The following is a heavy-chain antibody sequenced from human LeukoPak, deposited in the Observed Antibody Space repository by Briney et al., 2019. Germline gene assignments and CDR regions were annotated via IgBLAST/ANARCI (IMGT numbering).Heavy chain of an antibody. CDR1: GFTFSSYW. V-gene: IGHV3-7*01. CDR3: ARADDDYGAFDY. Sequence: GGSLRLSCAASGFTFSSYWMNWARQAPGKGLEWVASINHNGNVNYYVDSVKGRFTISRDNAKNSLYLQMNSLRAEDTAVYYCARADDDYGAFDYWGQGTLVTVSS. J-gene: IGHJ4*02. CDR2: INHNGNVN. D-gene: IGHD4-17*01.